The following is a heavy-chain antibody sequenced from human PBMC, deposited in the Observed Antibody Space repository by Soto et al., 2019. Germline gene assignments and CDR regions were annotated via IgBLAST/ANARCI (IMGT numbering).Heavy chain of an antibody. CDR2: TYYRSKWYN. CDR3: ARAPIAVAGTWYFDY. D-gene: IGHD6-19*01. Sequence: QVQLQQSGPGLVKPSQTLSVTCAISGDSVSNNNAAWNWIRQSPSSGLEWLGRTYYRSKWYNDYAVSVKSRISINPDTSKNQFSLQLNSVTPEDTAVYYCARAPIAVAGTWYFDYWGQGSLVTVSS. J-gene: IGHJ4*02. CDR1: GDSVSNNNAA. V-gene: IGHV6-1*01.